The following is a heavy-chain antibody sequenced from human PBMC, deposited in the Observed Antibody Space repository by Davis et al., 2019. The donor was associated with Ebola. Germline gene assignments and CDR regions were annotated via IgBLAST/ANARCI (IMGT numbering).Heavy chain of an antibody. J-gene: IGHJ6*02. CDR3: ARDNDILTGSPDYGMDV. CDR1: GFTFSSYW. CDR2: IKQDGGEK. V-gene: IGHV3-7*01. Sequence: GESLKISCAASGFTFSSYWMSWVRQAPGTGLEWVANIKQDGGEKYYVDSVRGRFTISRDNAKNSLYLQMNSLRAEDTAVYYCARDNDILTGSPDYGMDVWGQGTTVTVSS. D-gene: IGHD3-9*01.